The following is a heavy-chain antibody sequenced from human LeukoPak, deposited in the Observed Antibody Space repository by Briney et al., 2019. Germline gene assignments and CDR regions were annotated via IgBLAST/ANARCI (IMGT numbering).Heavy chain of an antibody. Sequence: GASVKVSCKAYGGTFSSYAISWVRQAPGQGLEWMGRIIPILGIANYAQKFQGRVTITADKSTSTAYMELSSLRSEDTAVYYCARNPDYGDYEDAFDIWGQGTMVTVSS. CDR3: ARNPDYGDYEDAFDI. CDR1: GGTFSSYA. V-gene: IGHV1-69*04. CDR2: IIPILGIA. D-gene: IGHD4-17*01. J-gene: IGHJ3*02.